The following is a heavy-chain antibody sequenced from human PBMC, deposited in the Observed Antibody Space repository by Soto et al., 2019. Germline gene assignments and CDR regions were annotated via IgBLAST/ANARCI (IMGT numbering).Heavy chain of an antibody. CDR2: IYYSGST. CDR1: GGSISSSSYY. V-gene: IGHV4-39*01. D-gene: IGHD2-2*01. Sequence: QLQLQESGPGLVKPSETLSLTCTVSGGSISSSSYYWGWIRQPPGKGLEWIGGIYYSGSTNYNPSLKSRVTISVDTSNNQFSLKLSSVTAADTAVYYCARCDIVVVPAATPGWFDPWGQGTLVTVSS. J-gene: IGHJ5*02. CDR3: ARCDIVVVPAATPGWFDP.